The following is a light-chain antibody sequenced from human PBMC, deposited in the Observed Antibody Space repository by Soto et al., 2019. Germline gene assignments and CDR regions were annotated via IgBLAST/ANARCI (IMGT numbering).Light chain of an antibody. CDR2: GAS. V-gene: IGKV3-20*01. CDR3: QQYGSLPPT. CDR1: QSVRSN. Sequence: EIVMTQSPATLSVSPGERATLSCRASQSVRSNLAWYQQKPGQAPRLLIYGASTRATGIPDRFSGSGSGTDFTLTISRLEPEDFAVYYCQQYGSLPPTFGPGTKVDIK. J-gene: IGKJ3*01.